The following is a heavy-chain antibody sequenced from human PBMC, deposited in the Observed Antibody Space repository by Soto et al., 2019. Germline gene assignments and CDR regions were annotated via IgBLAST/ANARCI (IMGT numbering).Heavy chain of an antibody. CDR3: AKDRYFDSYYLDS. J-gene: IGHJ4*02. Sequence: HPGGSLRLSCAASKFTFTNFGMHWVRQAPGKGLEWVGLISFDGSHEFYADSVKGRFTISRDNSENTVFLQMTSLRPEDTATYYCAKDRYFDSYYLDSWGQGTLVTVSS. V-gene: IGHV3-30*18. CDR2: ISFDGSHE. CDR1: KFTFTNFG. D-gene: IGHD3-9*01.